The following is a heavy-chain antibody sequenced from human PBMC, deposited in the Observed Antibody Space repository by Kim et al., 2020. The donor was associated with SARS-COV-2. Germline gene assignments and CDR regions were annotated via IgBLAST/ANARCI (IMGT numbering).Heavy chain of an antibody. Sequence: SETLSLTCTVSGGSISSSSYYWGWIRQPPGKGLEWIGSIYYSGSTYYNPSLKSRVTISVDTSKNQFSLKLSSVTAADTAVYYCARQPVYSGTDYWGQGTLVTVSS. CDR3: ARQPVYSGTDY. D-gene: IGHD1-26*01. CDR1: GGSISSSSYY. V-gene: IGHV4-39*01. CDR2: IYYSGST. J-gene: IGHJ4*02.